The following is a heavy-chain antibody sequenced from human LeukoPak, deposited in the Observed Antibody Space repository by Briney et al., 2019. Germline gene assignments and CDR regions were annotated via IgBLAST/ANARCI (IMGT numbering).Heavy chain of an antibody. CDR3: ARYGCNSLACYEDY. CDR2: ISVHDGHT. CDR1: GYTFTNFY. J-gene: IGHJ4*02. Sequence: GASVKVSCKTSGYTFTNFYMHWVRQAPGQGLEWMGWISVHDGHTNYAEKFQDRVTMTADTSTNTAYMELTSLRSDDTAVYYCARYGCNSLACYEDYWGQGTLVTVSS. D-gene: IGHD2-15*01. V-gene: IGHV1-18*04.